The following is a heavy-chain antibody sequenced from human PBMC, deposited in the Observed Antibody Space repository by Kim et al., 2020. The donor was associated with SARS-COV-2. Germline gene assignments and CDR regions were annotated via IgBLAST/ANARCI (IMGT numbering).Heavy chain of an antibody. CDR3: ARVLYDSSGYYFDY. CDR2: IYYSGST. CDR1: GGSVSSGSYY. D-gene: IGHD3-22*01. V-gene: IGHV4-61*01. J-gene: IGHJ4*02. Sequence: SETLSLTCTVSGGSVSSGSYYWSWIRQPPGKGLEWIGYIYYSGSTNYNPSLKSRVTISVDTSKNQFSLKLSSVTAADTAVYYCARVLYDSSGYYFDYWGQGALVTVSS.